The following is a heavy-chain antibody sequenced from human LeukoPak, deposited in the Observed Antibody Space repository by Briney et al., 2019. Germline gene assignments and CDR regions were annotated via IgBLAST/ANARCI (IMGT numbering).Heavy chain of an antibody. CDR3: VRGTPTPGMDY. Sequence: ASVKVSCKASGYHFSAHFLNWVRQAPGQGLEWMGNIDTTTGNPRYAQDFTGRFVFSLDTSVSTAYLQITSLKADDTAAYYCVRGTPTPGMDYWGQGTQVTVSS. V-gene: IGHV7-4-1*02. J-gene: IGHJ4*02. CDR2: IDTTTGNP. CDR1: GYHFSAHF. D-gene: IGHD3-10*01.